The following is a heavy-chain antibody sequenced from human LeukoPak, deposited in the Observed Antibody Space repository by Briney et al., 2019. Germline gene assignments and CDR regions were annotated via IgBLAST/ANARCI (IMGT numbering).Heavy chain of an antibody. CDR1: GYNFPIYW. V-gene: IGHV5-51*01. J-gene: IGHJ4*02. CDR2: IYPDDSNT. CDR3: ARLGYCSGGYCYSVDC. D-gene: IGHD2-15*01. Sequence: GESLKISCQGSGYNFPIYWIGWVRQMPGQGLEWMGIIYPDDSNTIYGPSFQGQVTISADKSITTAYLQWSSLKASDTAMYYCARLGYCSGGYCYSVDCWGQGTLVTVSS.